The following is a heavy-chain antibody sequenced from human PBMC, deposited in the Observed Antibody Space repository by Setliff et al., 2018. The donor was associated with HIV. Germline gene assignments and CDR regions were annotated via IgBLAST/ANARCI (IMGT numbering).Heavy chain of an antibody. CDR2: ISSSGST. J-gene: IGHJ4*02. CDR1: GASTSNDY. CDR3: ARGDRDYGSGGDYVGGWYYFDI. Sequence: PSETLSLTCTVSGASTSNDYWNWIRQSPGKGLEWIGYISSSGSTNSNPSLKSRVTISVDMSNTQIFLSLTSMTAADTAVYSCARGDRDYGSGGDYVGGWYYFDIWGQGTLVTVSS. V-gene: IGHV4-59*01. D-gene: IGHD3-16*01.